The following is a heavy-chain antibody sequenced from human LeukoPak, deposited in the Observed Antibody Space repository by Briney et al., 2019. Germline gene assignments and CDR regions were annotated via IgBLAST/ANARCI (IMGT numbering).Heavy chain of an antibody. CDR1: GFTFSDAW. CDR2: IKSKSDGGTI. Sequence: GGSLRLSCVGSGFTFSDAWMSWVRQAPGKGLEWVGRIKSKSDGGTIDYAAPVKGRFTISRDDSRNTLYLQMNSLKTEDTAVYYCTTRRQDGWWGQGTLVTVPS. J-gene: IGHJ4*02. D-gene: IGHD2-15*01. V-gene: IGHV3-15*01. CDR3: TTRRQDGW.